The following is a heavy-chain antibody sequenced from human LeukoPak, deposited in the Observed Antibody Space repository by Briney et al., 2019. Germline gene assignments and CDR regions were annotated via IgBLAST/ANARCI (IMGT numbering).Heavy chain of an antibody. Sequence: GGSLRLSCTASGFTFRDYAMSWVRQAPGKGLEWVGFISSKAYGETTEYAAPVTGRFTISKDDSKSIAYLQMNSVKAEDTGVYYCTREGPYGDYLFDYWGQGTLVTVSS. CDR2: ISSKAYGETT. V-gene: IGHV3-49*04. CDR1: GFTFRDYA. J-gene: IGHJ4*02. CDR3: TREGPYGDYLFDY. D-gene: IGHD4-17*01.